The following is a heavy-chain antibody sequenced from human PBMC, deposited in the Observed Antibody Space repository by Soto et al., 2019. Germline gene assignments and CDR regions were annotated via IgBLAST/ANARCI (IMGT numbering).Heavy chain of an antibody. V-gene: IGHV3-23*01. CDR2: ISGSGRST. CDR3: AKALDYYYYNMDV. J-gene: IGHJ6*02. Sequence: GGSLRLSCVASGFIFSNNAMSWVRQAPGKGLEWVSGISGSGRSTYHADSVKGRFTISRDNSKNTLYLQMNSLRAEDTAVYYCAKALDYYYYNMDVWGQGTTVTVSS. CDR1: GFIFSNNA.